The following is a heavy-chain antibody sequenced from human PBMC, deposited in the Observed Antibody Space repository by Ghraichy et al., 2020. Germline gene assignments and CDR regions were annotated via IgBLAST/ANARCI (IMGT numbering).Heavy chain of an antibody. CDR3: ARRGYSSSLGAYYLDY. CDR2: IFYSGST. J-gene: IGHJ4*02. CDR1: DDSISSYF. D-gene: IGHD6-6*01. V-gene: IGHV4-59*01. Sequence: GSLSLTCTVSDDSISSYFWNWIRQPPGKGLEWIGYIFYSGSTKYTPSLKSRVAISVDTSKNQISLKLSSVTAADTAIYYCARRGYSSSLGAYYLDYWGQGTLVTVSS.